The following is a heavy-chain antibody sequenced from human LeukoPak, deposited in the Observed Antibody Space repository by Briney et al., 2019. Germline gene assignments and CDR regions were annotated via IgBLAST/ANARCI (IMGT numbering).Heavy chain of an antibody. CDR3: ARVDSSRNDY. CDR1: GFTFSTYS. CDR2: ISSSSVYR. J-gene: IGHJ4*02. D-gene: IGHD6-13*01. V-gene: IGHV3-21*01. Sequence: PGGSLRLSCAASGFTFSTYSMNRVRQAPGKGLEWVSSISSSSVYRYYAESLKGRFTISRDNAKNLLYLQMNSLRAEDTAMYYCARVDSSRNDYWGQGTLVTVSS.